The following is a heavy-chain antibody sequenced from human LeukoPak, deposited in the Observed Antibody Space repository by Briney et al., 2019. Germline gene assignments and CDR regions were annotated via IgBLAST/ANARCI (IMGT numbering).Heavy chain of an antibody. D-gene: IGHD5-12*01. CDR1: GFTFSSYG. V-gene: IGHV3-30*02. CDR3: AKSTTYSGYENDY. Sequence: RPGGSLRLSCAASGFTFSSYGMHWVRQAPGKGLEWVAFIRYDGSNKYYADSVKGRFTISRDNSKNTLYLQMNSLRAEDTAVYYCAKSTTYSGYENDYWSQGTLVTVSS. CDR2: IRYDGSNK. J-gene: IGHJ4*02.